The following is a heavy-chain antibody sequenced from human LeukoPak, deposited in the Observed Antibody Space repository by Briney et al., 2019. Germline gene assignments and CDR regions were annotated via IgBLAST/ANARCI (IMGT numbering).Heavy chain of an antibody. CDR3: ARTYYDFWSGYRHFDY. V-gene: IGHV3-7*03. CDR1: GFTFSSHS. J-gene: IGHJ4*02. Sequence: GGSLRLSCAASGFTFSSHSMNWVRQAPGKGLEWVANIKQDGSEKYYVDSVKGRFTISRDNAKNSLYLQMNSLRAEDTAVYYCARTYYDFWSGYRHFDYWGQGTLVTVSS. D-gene: IGHD3-3*01. CDR2: IKQDGSEK.